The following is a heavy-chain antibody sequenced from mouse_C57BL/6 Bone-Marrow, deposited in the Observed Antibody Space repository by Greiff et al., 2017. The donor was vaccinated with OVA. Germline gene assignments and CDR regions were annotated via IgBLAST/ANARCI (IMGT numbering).Heavy chain of an antibody. CDR3: ARVYTKYAWFAF. CDR2: IDPSDSYT. D-gene: IGHD2-10*02. Sequence: QVQLQQPGAELVRPGTSVKLSCKASGYTFTSYWMHWVKQRPGQGLEWIGVIDPSDSYTNYNQKFKGKATLTVDTSSSTAYMQLSSLTSEDSAVYYCARVYTKYAWFAFWGAETLVTVSA. V-gene: IGHV1-59*01. CDR1: GYTFTSYW. J-gene: IGHJ3*01.